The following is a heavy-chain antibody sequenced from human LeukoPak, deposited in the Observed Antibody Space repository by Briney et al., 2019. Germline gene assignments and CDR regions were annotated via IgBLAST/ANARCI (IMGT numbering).Heavy chain of an antibody. Sequence: ASVKVSCKASGYTFTSYDINWVRQATGQGLEWMGWMNPNSSNTGYAQKFQGRVTMTRNTSISTAYMELSILRPEDTAVYYCARENSTYYYDSSGYEFDPWGQGTLVTVSS. V-gene: IGHV1-8*01. CDR2: MNPNSSNT. D-gene: IGHD3-22*01. J-gene: IGHJ5*02. CDR1: GYTFTSYD. CDR3: ARENSTYYYDSSGYEFDP.